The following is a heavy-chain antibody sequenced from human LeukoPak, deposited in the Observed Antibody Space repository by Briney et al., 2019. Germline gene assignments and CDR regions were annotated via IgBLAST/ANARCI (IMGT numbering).Heavy chain of an antibody. J-gene: IGHJ3*02. CDR3: AGARITMIVVVNDAFDI. CDR2: INHSGST. D-gene: IGHD3-22*01. V-gene: IGHV4-34*01. Sequence: SETLSLTCTVSGGSISSYYWSWIRQPPGKGLEWIGEINHSGSTNYNPSLKSRVTISVDTSKNQFSLKLSSVTAADTAVYYCAGARITMIVVVNDAFDIWGQGTMVTVSS. CDR1: GGSISSYY.